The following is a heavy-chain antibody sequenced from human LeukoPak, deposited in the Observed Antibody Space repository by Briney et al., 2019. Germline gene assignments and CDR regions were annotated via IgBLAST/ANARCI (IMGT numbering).Heavy chain of an antibody. CDR1: GGSISSYY. J-gene: IGHJ3*02. Sequence: SETLSLTCTVSGGSISSYYWSWIRQPPGKGLEWIGYIHYSGSTNYNPSLKSRVTISVDTSKNQFSLKLSSVTAADTAVYYCARDYGSGSCAFDIWGQGTMVTVSS. V-gene: IGHV4-59*01. CDR2: IHYSGST. D-gene: IGHD3-10*01. CDR3: ARDYGSGSCAFDI.